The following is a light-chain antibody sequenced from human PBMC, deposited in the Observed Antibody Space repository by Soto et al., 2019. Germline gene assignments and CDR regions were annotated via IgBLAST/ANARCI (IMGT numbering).Light chain of an antibody. CDR2: DVS. J-gene: IGLJ2*01. V-gene: IGLV2-14*03. CDR3: SSYTSSSTVV. Sequence: QPVLTQPASVSGSPGQSITISCTGTNSDVGGYNYVSWYQHHPGKAPKFMIYDVSNRPSGVSNRFSGSKSGNTASLTISGLQAEDEADYYCSSYTSSSTVVFGGGTKVTVL. CDR1: NSDVGGYNY.